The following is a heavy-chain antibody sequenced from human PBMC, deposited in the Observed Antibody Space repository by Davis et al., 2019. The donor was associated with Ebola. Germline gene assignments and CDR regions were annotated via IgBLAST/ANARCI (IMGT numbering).Heavy chain of an antibody. V-gene: IGHV4-38-2*01. CDR1: GYSISSGYY. J-gene: IGHJ4*02. CDR2: IYYSGST. Sequence: PSETLSLTCAVSGYSISSGYYWGWIRQPPGKGLEWIGSIYYSGSTYYNPSLKSRVTISVDTSKNQFSLKLSSVTAADTAVYYCAIEIVGARTATSQVLDYWGQGTLVTVSS. D-gene: IGHD1-26*01. CDR3: AIEIVGARTATSQVLDY.